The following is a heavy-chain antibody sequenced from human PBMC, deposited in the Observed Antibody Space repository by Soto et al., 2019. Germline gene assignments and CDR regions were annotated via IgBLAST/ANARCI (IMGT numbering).Heavy chain of an antibody. J-gene: IGHJ4*02. Sequence: GESLKISCKGSGYSFTSYWIGWVRQMPGKGLEWMGIIYPGDSDTRYSPSFQGQVTISADKSISTAYLQWSSLKASDTAMYYCARPFGTTGTTFEFYFDYWGQGTLVTVSS. CDR3: ARPFGTTGTTFEFYFDY. CDR1: GYSFTSYW. CDR2: IYPGDSDT. D-gene: IGHD1-1*01. V-gene: IGHV5-51*01.